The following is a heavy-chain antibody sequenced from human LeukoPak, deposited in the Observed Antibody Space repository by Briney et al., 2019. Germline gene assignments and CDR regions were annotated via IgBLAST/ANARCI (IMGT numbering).Heavy chain of an antibody. J-gene: IGHJ6*02. CDR3: VIRHRGAHAELEGYYYYGMDV. Sequence: ASVKVSCKASGYTFTSYDINWVRQATGQGLEWMGWMNPNSGNTGYAQKFQGRVTMTRNTSISTAYMELSSLRSEDTAVYYCVIRHRGAHAELEGYYYYGMDVWGQGTTVTVSS. D-gene: IGHD1-26*01. CDR1: GYTFTSYD. V-gene: IGHV1-8*01. CDR2: MNPNSGNT.